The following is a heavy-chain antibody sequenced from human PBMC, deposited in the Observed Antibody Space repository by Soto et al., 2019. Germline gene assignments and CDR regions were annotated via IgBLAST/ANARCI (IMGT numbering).Heavy chain of an antibody. V-gene: IGHV4-4*02. J-gene: IGHJ1*01. Sequence: QMQLQESGPGLVKPSETLSLTCAVSGASISSEQSWSWVRQPPGKGLEWIGEIHHSGSTNNNPSLKSXATXSXVKSKNQFSLMLRSVTAADTAVYYCARSFGWYAIDQWGQGTLVTVSS. CDR1: GASISSEQS. D-gene: IGHD6-19*01. CDR2: IHHSGST. CDR3: ARSFGWYAIDQ.